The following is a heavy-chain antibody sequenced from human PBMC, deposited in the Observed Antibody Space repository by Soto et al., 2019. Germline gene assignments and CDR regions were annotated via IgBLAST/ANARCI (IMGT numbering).Heavy chain of an antibody. J-gene: IGHJ6*02. Sequence: EMQLLESGGGLVQPGGSLRLSCTASGFTFSNYAMTWVRQAPGKGLHWVSTITNVGYIYDADSVKGRFTISREDAGNTLSLQLNSLRVVYTALYYCATRGAGSDRSNYGMDVWGQGTTVIVSS. CDR2: ITNVGYI. CDR1: GFTFSNYA. V-gene: IGHV3-23*01. CDR3: ATRGAGSDRSNYGMDV. D-gene: IGHD6-19*01.